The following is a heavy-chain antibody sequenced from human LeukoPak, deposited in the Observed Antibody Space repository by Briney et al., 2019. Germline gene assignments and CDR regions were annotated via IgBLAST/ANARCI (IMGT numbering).Heavy chain of an antibody. CDR3: AGVALTGEKYGMDV. D-gene: IGHD7-27*01. V-gene: IGHV1-18*01. Sequence: ASVKVSCKASGYTFTSYGISWVRQAPGQGLEWMGWISAYNGNTNYAQKLQGRVTMTTDTSTSTAYMELRSLRSDDTAVYYCAGVALTGEKYGMDVWGQGTTVTVSS. CDR1: GYTFTSYG. CDR2: ISAYNGNT. J-gene: IGHJ6*02.